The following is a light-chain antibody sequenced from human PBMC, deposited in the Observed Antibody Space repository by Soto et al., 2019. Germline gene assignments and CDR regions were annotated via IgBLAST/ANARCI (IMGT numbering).Light chain of an antibody. J-gene: IGKJ1*01. CDR2: KAS. CDR3: QQYNGT. Sequence: DIQMTQSPATLSASVGDRVTITCRASQTMGNWLAWYQHKAGKAPKLLIYKASSLEGGVPSRFSGSGAGTEFTLTISSLQPDDFATYYCQQYNGTFGQGTKVEIK. V-gene: IGKV1-5*03. CDR1: QTMGNW.